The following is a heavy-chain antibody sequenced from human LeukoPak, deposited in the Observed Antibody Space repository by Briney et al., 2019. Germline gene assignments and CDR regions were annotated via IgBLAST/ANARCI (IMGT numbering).Heavy chain of an antibody. J-gene: IGHJ5*02. CDR1: GGSISSYC. Sequence: SETLSLTCTVSGGSISSYCWSWIRQPPGKGLEWIGEINHSGSTNYNPSLKSRVTISVDTSKNQFSLKLSSVTAADTAVYYCARHYYTYCSSTSCYLNWFDPWGQGTLVTVSS. CDR3: ARHYYTYCSSTSCYLNWFDP. CDR2: INHSGST. D-gene: IGHD2-2*01. V-gene: IGHV4-34*01.